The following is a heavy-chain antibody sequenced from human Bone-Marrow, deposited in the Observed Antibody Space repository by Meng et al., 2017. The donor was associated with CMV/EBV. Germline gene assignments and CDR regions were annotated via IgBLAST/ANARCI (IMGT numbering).Heavy chain of an antibody. Sequence: GGSLRLSCAASGFTFSSYAMHWVRRAPGKGLEGVAVISYDGSNKYYADSVKGRSTITRDNSKNALFLQMSSLGAEDTAVYYCETTTRGAIEPYWGQGTLVTVSS. CDR2: ISYDGSNK. CDR3: ETTTRGAIEPY. D-gene: IGHD3-16*02. CDR1: GFTFSSYA. V-gene: IGHV3-30*04. J-gene: IGHJ4*02.